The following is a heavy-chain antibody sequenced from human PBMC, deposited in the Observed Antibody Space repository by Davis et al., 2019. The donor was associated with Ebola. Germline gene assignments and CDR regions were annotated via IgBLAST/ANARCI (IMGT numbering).Heavy chain of an antibody. CDR3: AKSGLSFGVVKYHYGMDV. Sequence: GGSLRLSCAASGFTFSSYGMNWVRQAPGKGLQWVSYISSRSRTIYYADSVKGRFTISRDNSKKTLYLQMNSLRAEDTAVYYCAKSGLSFGVVKYHYGMDVWGKGTTVTVSS. D-gene: IGHD3-3*01. V-gene: IGHV3-48*01. CDR1: GFTFSSYG. CDR2: ISSRSRTI. J-gene: IGHJ6*04.